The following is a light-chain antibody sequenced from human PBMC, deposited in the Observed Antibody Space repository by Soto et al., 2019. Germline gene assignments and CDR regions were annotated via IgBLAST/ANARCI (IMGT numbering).Light chain of an antibody. V-gene: IGLV2-8*01. CDR3: SSYADSKNVV. Sequence: QSALTQPPSASGSPGQSVTISCTGTSSDIGGYNYVFWYQQHPGKAPKLMIYEVSKRPSGVPDRFSGSKSGNTASLTVSGLPAEDEAEYDCSSYADSKNVVFGGGTKLTVL. CDR1: SSDIGGYNY. J-gene: IGLJ2*01. CDR2: EVS.